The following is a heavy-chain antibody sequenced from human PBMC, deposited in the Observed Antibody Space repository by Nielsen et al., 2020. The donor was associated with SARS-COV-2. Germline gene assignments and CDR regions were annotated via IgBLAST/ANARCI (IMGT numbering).Heavy chain of an antibody. J-gene: IGHJ4*02. CDR2: ISWNSGSI. V-gene: IGHV3-9*01. D-gene: IGHD3-22*01. Sequence: LSLTCAASGFTFDDYAMHWVRQAPGKGLEWVSGISWNSGSIGYADSVKGRFTISRDNAKNSLYLQMNSLRAEDTALYYCAKLAVVDYYDSSGSGDYWGQGTLVTVSS. CDR1: GFTFDDYA. CDR3: AKLAVVDYYDSSGSGDY.